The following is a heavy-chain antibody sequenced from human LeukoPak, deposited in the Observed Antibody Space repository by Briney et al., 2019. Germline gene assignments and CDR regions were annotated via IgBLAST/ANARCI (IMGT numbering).Heavy chain of an antibody. CDR2: IYYSGST. J-gene: IGHJ4*02. V-gene: IGHV4-39*01. Sequence: KSSETLSLTCTVSGGSISSSSYYWGWIRQPPGKGLEWTGSIYYSGSTYYNPSLKSRVTISVDTSKNQFSLKLSSVTAADTAVYYCARRRWGYHYYFDYWGQGTLVTVSS. CDR1: GGSISSSSYY. CDR3: ARRRWGYHYYFDY. D-gene: IGHD2-21*01.